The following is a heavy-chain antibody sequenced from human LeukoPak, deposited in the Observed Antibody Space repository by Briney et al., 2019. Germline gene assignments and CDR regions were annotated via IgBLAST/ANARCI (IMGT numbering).Heavy chain of an antibody. Sequence: PSETLSLTCIVSGDSISDYYWSWIRQPPGKGLEWIAYIHYSGDTNYNPSLKSRVTISVDTSKNQFSLKLNSVTAADTAVYYCARLVRDTATGYWYFDLWGRGTLVTVSS. V-gene: IGHV4-59*01. CDR3: ARLVRDTATGYWYFDL. CDR2: IHYSGDT. CDR1: GDSISDYY. D-gene: IGHD5-18*01. J-gene: IGHJ2*01.